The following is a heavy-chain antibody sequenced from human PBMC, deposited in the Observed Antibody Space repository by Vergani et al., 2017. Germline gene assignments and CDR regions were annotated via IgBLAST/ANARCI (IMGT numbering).Heavy chain of an antibody. CDR3: ARGRGYCSSTSGDAQDEEYYDYGMDV. J-gene: IGHJ6*02. D-gene: IGHD2-2*01. CDR2: IYYSGST. V-gene: IGHV4-59*01. Sequence: QVQLQESGPGLVKPSETLSLTCTVSGGSISSYYWSWIRQPPGKGLEWIGYIYYSGSTNYNPSLKSRVTISVDTSKNQFSLKLSSVTAADTAVYYCARGRGYCSSTSGDAQDEEYYDYGMDVWGQGTTVTVSS. CDR1: GGSISSYY.